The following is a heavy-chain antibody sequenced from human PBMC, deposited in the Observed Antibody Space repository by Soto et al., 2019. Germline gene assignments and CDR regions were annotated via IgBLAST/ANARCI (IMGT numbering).Heavy chain of an antibody. V-gene: IGHV5-51*01. Sequence: GESLKISCKGSGYSFTSYWIGWVRQMPGKGLEWMGIIYPGDSDTRYSPSFQGQVTISADKSISTAYLQWSSLKASDTAMYYCASHDCSGGSCYAGGLTGMDVWGQGTTVTVSS. CDR2: IYPGDSDT. CDR1: GYSFTSYW. J-gene: IGHJ6*02. D-gene: IGHD2-15*01. CDR3: ASHDCSGGSCYAGGLTGMDV.